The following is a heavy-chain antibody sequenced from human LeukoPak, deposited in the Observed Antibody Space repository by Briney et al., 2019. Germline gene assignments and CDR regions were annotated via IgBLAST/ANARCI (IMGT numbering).Heavy chain of an antibody. CDR3: ARDPYDFWSGYPHNWFDP. J-gene: IGHJ5*02. Sequence: ASVKVSCKASGYTFTGYYMHWVRQAPGQGLEWMGWINPNSGGTNYAQKFQGRVTMTRDTSISTAYMELSRLRSDDTAVYYCARDPYDFWSGYPHNWFDPWGRGTLVTVSS. V-gene: IGHV1-2*02. D-gene: IGHD3-3*01. CDR1: GYTFTGYY. CDR2: INPNSGGT.